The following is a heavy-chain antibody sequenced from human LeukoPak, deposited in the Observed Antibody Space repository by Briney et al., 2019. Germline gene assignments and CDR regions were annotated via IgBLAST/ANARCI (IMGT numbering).Heavy chain of an antibody. Sequence: VASVKVSCKASGYTLTSYYLHWVRQAPGQGLEWMAIINPSGDTTSHAQKFQGRVTMTRDTSASTVYMELSSLRSEDTAVYYCASVYKNGMDVWGQGTTVTVSS. CDR2: INPSGDTT. CDR3: ASVYKNGMDV. CDR1: GYTLTSYY. V-gene: IGHV1-46*01. J-gene: IGHJ6*02. D-gene: IGHD5-24*01.